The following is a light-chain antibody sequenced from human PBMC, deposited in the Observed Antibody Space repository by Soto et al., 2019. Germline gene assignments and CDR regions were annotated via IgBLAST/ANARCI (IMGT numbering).Light chain of an antibody. V-gene: IGLV1-40*01. CDR1: SSNIGAGYD. CDR3: QSYDSSLSEGV. CDR2: GNS. J-gene: IGLJ2*01. Sequence: QLVLTQPPSVSGAPGQRVTISCTGSSSNIGAGYDVHWYQQLPGTAPKLLLYGNSNRPSGVPDRFSGSKSGTSASLAISGLQADDEADYYCQSYDSSLSEGVFGGGTKLTVL.